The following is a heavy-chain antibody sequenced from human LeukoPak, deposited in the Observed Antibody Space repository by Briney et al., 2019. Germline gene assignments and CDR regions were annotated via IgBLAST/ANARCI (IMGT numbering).Heavy chain of an antibody. CDR2: VYYSGST. Sequence: PSETLSLTCTVSSGSIGSSSNYWGWIRQAPGKGMEWIGNVYYSGSTFYNPSLKSRVTISVDTSKNQFSLKLRSVTAADTAIYYCARASFNVVFGNWFDPWGQGTLVTVSS. V-gene: IGHV4-39*01. D-gene: IGHD2-8*01. CDR1: SGSIGSSSNY. CDR3: ARASFNVVFGNWFDP. J-gene: IGHJ5*02.